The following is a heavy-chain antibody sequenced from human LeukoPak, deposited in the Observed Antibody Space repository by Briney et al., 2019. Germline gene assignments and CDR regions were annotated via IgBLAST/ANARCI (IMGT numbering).Heavy chain of an antibody. V-gene: IGHV3-33*01. CDR1: GFTFSSYD. J-gene: IGHJ4*02. CDR3: TREGRSLAAARYYFDY. CDR2: IWYDGSNK. D-gene: IGHD6-13*01. Sequence: PGGSLRLSCAASGFTFSSYDMHWVRQAPGKGLEWVAVIWYDGSNKYYADSVKGRFTISRDNSNNTVFLQMNSLRAEDTAMYYCTREGRSLAAARYYFDYWGQGTLVTVSS.